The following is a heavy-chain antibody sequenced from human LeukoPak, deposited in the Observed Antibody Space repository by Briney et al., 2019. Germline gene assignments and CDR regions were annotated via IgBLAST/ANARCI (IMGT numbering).Heavy chain of an antibody. J-gene: IGHJ6*03. D-gene: IGHD1-1*01. CDR2: IPVNGGST. CDR1: GSPFGQYA. Sequence: GGSLRLSCAASGSPFGQYAMSWVRQAQGKGLEWVSAIPVNGGSTYYGDSVKGRFTISRDNLKNTRYLQMNSLRTKDPAEYYCAKHQRRTRGTYYYYMDVWRKGTTVTVSS. V-gene: IGHV3-23*01. CDR3: AKHQRRTRGTYYYYMDV.